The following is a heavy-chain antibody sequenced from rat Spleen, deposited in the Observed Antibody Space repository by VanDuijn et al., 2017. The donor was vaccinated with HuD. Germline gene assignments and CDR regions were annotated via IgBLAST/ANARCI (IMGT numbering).Heavy chain of an antibody. D-gene: IGHD1-4*01. V-gene: IGHV5-29*01. Sequence: EVQLVESGGGLVQPGRSLKLSCVASGFTFSSFWMYWIRQAPGKGLEWVAYISYDGGSTYYRDPGNGRLTISRDNAKSTLYLQMDSLRSEETATYYCARLPGYNYFDYWGQGVMVTVSS. J-gene: IGHJ2*01. CDR2: ISYDGGST. CDR1: GFTFSSFW. CDR3: ARLPGYNYFDY.